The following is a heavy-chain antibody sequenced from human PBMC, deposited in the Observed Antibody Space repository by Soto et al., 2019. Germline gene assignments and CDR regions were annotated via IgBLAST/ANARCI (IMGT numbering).Heavy chain of an antibody. CDR1: GYTFTDYA. V-gene: IGHV1-3*01. CDR3: ARARLDGNGCTWSWFDP. Sequence: QVPLVQSEAEVKEPGASVKVSCKASGYTFTDYALQWVRQAPGQSLEWMGWINAGNGNTKYSQKFLGRVTFTRDTSASTAYMEMSSLTYEDTAVFYCARARLDGNGCTWSWFDPWGQGVLVTVSS. CDR2: INAGNGNT. J-gene: IGHJ5*02. D-gene: IGHD3-3*01.